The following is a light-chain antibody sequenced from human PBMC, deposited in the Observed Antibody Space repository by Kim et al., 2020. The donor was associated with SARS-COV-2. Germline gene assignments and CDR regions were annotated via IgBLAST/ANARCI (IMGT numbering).Light chain of an antibody. V-gene: IGKV3-20*01. CDR3: QQYGSSPPIT. CDR1: QSVSSSY. J-gene: IGKJ5*01. Sequence: PGERATLSCRASQSVSSSYLAWYQQKPGQAPRLLIYGASSRATGIPDRFSGSGSGTDFTLTISRLEPEDFAVYYCQQYGSSPPITLGQGTRLEIK. CDR2: GAS.